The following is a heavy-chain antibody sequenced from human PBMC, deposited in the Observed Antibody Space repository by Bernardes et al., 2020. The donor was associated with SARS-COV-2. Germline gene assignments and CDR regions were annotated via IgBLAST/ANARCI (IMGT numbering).Heavy chain of an antibody. D-gene: IGHD3-10*01. CDR1: GFTLSNYC. CDR3: TRVLEGTAGTFDI. CDR2: IKNDGSGI. V-gene: IGHV3-74*01. J-gene: IGHJ3*02. Sequence: GGSLRLSCEAFGFTLSNYCMHWVRQVPGKGLVWASRIKNDGSGITYADSVKGRFTISRDNAKNTLFLQMNSLRAEDTAVYYCTRVLEGTAGTFDIWGQGTAVTVSS.